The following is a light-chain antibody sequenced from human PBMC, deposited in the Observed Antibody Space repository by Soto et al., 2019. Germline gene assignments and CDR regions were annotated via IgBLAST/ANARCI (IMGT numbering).Light chain of an antibody. CDR2: EDD. CDR1: SGNIVSNY. CDR3: QSYDADILI. V-gene: IGLV6-57*01. J-gene: IGLJ2*01. Sequence: NFMLTQPHSVSGSPGKTVTISCTRSSGNIVSNYVQWYLQRPGSSPTTVIFEDDDRPSGVPDRFSASLDTSTNSASLTISGLKPEDEADYYCQSYDADILIFGGGTKLTVL.